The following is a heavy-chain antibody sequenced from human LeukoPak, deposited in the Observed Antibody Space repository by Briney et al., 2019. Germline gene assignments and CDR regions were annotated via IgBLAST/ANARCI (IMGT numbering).Heavy chain of an antibody. CDR3: ARYYDDSSRGAY. D-gene: IGHD3-22*01. Sequence: GGSLRLSCAASGFTFSTYWMHWVRQAPGKGLVWVSRIKSDGSSTSYADSVKGRFTISRDNARNTLFLQMNSLRAEDTAVYYCARYYDDSSRGAYWGQGTLVTVSS. CDR1: GFTFSTYW. J-gene: IGHJ4*02. V-gene: IGHV3-74*01. CDR2: IKSDGSST.